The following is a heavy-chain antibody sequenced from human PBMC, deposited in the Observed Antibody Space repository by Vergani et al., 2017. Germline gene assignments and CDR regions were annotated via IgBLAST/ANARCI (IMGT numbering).Heavy chain of an antibody. CDR1: GGTFSSYA. CDR2: IIPIFGTA. D-gene: IGHD2-2*01. J-gene: IGHJ4*02. Sequence: QVQLVQSGAEVKKPGSSVKVSCKASGGTFSSYAISWVRQAPGQGLEWMGGIIPIFGTANYAQKFQGRVTITAGESTSTAYMELSSLRSEDTAVYYCARGRGLDIVVVPGRSQFDYWGQGTLVTVSS. CDR3: ARGRGLDIVVVPGRSQFDY. V-gene: IGHV1-69*01.